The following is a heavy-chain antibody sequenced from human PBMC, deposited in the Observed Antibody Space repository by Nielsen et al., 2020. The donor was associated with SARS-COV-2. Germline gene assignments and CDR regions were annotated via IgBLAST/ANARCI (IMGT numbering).Heavy chain of an antibody. CDR3: ARDLSDDILTGYYYYYGMDV. D-gene: IGHD3-9*01. V-gene: IGHV1-18*01. Sequence: ASVKVSRKASGYTFTSYGISWVQQAPGQGLEWMGWISAYNGNTNYAQKLQGRVTMTTDTSTSTAYMELRSLRSDDTAVYYCARDLSDDILTGYYYYYGMDVWGQGTTVTVSS. J-gene: IGHJ6*02. CDR2: ISAYNGNT. CDR1: GYTFTSYG.